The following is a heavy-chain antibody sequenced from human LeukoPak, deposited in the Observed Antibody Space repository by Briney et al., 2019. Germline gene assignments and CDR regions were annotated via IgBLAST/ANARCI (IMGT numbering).Heavy chain of an antibody. CDR1: GFTLSSYS. CDR2: ISTSGGST. J-gene: IGHJ2*01. D-gene: IGHD6-6*01. Sequence: GGSLRLSCAASGFTLSSYSMNWVRQAPGKGLEWVSTISTSGGSTFYADSVKGRLTVSRDNSMNTLYLQMNSLRAEDTAVYFCAKESRSGDWWFDLWGRGTLVTVSS. CDR3: AKESRSGDWWFDL. V-gene: IGHV3-23*01.